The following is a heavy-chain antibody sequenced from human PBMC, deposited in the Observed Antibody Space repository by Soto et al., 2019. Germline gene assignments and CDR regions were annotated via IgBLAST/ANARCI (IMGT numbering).Heavy chain of an antibody. CDR2: VIPIFGTA. CDR3: ARPDNYDSSGYYYT. D-gene: IGHD3-22*01. J-gene: IGHJ5*02. Sequence: SVKVSCKASGGTFSSYAISWVRQAPGQGLEWMGGVIPIFGTANYAQKFQGRVTITADESTSTAYMELSSLRSEDTAVYYCARPDNYDSSGYYYTWGQGTLVTVSS. CDR1: GGTFSSYA. V-gene: IGHV1-69*13.